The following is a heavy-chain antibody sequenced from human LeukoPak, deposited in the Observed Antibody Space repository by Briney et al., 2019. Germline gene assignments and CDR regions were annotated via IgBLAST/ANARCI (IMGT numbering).Heavy chain of an antibody. Sequence: GGSLRLSCVASGFTFSRHWMSWVRQVPGRGLEWVANIKQDGSEKYYLDSVKGRFTISRDNAKNSLYLQMISLRAEDTAVYFCARADRYGTTWYGRVDYWGQGTLVTVSS. CDR1: GFTFSRHW. V-gene: IGHV3-7*05. CDR2: IKQDGSEK. CDR3: ARADRYGTTWYGRVDY. D-gene: IGHD6-13*01. J-gene: IGHJ4*02.